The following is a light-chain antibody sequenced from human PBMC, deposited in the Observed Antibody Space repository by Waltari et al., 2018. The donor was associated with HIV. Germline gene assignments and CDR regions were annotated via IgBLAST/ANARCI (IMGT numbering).Light chain of an antibody. V-gene: IGKV2-28*01. Sequence: DIVMTQSPLSLPVTPGEPASISCRSSQSLLNSNGYTYLDWYLQKPGRSPQLLIYLGSDRASGVPDRFSGSGAGIDVTLKISRVEAEDVGIYYCMQALQIPHTFGQGTKLEIK. CDR2: LGS. CDR1: QSLLNSNGYTY. CDR3: MQALQIPHT. J-gene: IGKJ2*01.